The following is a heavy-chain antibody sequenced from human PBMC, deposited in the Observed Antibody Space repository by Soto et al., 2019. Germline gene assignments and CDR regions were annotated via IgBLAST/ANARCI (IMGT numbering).Heavy chain of an antibody. CDR2: INHSGST. D-gene: IGHD6-19*01. V-gene: IGHV4-34*01. Sequence: SETLSLTCAVYGGSFSGYYWSWIRQPPGKGLEWIGEINHSGSTNYNPSLKSRVTISVDTSKNQFSLKLSSVTAADTAVYYCARDKKGQWLVGSFDIWGQGTMVTVSS. CDR3: ARDKKGQWLVGSFDI. J-gene: IGHJ3*02. CDR1: GGSFSGYY.